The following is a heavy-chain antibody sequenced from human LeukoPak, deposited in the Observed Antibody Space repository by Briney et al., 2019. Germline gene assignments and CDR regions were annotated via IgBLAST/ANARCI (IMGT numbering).Heavy chain of an antibody. CDR1: GGSISSGGYS. D-gene: IGHD3-10*01. Sequence: SETLSLTCAVSGGSISSGGYSWSWIQQPPGKGLEWIGYIYHSGSTYYNPSLKSRVTISVDRSKNQFSLKLSSVTAADTAVYYCARDSGMVRGEAYYYYGMDVWGKGTTVTVSS. CDR3: ARDSGMVRGEAYYYYGMDV. V-gene: IGHV4-30-2*01. J-gene: IGHJ6*04. CDR2: IYHSGST.